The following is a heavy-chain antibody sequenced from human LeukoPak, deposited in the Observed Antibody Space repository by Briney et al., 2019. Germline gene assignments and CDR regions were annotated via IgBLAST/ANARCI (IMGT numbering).Heavy chain of an antibody. CDR1: GYTFTSYY. CDR3: ARALRYFDWLSYGMDV. J-gene: IGHJ6*02. Sequence: ASVKVSCKASGYTFTSYYMHWVRQAPGQGLEWMGWINPNSGGTNYAQKFQGRVTMTRDTSISTAYMELSRLRSDDTAVYYCARALRYFDWLSYGMDVWGQGTTVTVSS. V-gene: IGHV1-2*02. CDR2: INPNSGGT. D-gene: IGHD3-9*01.